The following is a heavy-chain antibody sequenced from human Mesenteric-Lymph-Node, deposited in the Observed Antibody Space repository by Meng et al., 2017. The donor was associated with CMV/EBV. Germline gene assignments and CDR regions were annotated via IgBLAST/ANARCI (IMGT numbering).Heavy chain of an antibody. V-gene: IGHV3-23*01. CDR2: ISGSGGST. Sequence: GESLKISCAASGFTFSSYAMSWVRQAPGKGLEWVSAISGSGGSTYYADSVKGRFTISRDNSKNTLSLQMNSLRAEDTAVYYCAREIRAYGMDVWGQGTTVTVSS. CDR1: GFTFSSYA. D-gene: IGHD3-10*01. J-gene: IGHJ6*02. CDR3: AREIRAYGMDV.